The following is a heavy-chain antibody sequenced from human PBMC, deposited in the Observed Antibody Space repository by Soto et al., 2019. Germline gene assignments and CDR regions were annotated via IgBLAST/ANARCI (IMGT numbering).Heavy chain of an antibody. Sequence: LSLTCIVSGESISSSSYYWGWIRQPPGKGLEWIGSIYYSGRTYYNPSFKSRVTISIDTSKNQFSLKLSSVTATDTAVYYCARQRHTLVTQGYFVHWGQGDLVTVSS. V-gene: IGHV4-39*01. D-gene: IGHD2-21*02. CDR3: ARQRHTLVTQGYFVH. J-gene: IGHJ1*01. CDR2: IYYSGRT. CDR1: GESISSSSYY.